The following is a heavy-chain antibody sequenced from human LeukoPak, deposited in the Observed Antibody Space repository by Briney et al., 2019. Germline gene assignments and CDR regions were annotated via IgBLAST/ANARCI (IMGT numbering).Heavy chain of an antibody. V-gene: IGHV3-23*01. CDR1: GSTFSTYA. Sequence: PGGSLRLSCAASGSTFSTYAMSWVRRAPGKGLEWVSGIGGSGGSTYYADSVKGRFTISRDNSKNTLYLQMNSLRAEDTAVYYCANYRSVTTSYFDYWGQGTLVTVSS. D-gene: IGHD4-17*01. J-gene: IGHJ4*02. CDR2: IGGSGGST. CDR3: ANYRSVTTSYFDY.